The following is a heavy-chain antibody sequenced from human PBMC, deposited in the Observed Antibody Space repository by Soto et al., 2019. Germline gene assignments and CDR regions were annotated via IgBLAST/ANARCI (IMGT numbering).Heavy chain of an antibody. V-gene: IGHV1-46*03. Sequence: ASVKVSCKASGYTFTSYYMHWVRQAPGQGLEWMGIINPSGGSTSYAQKFQGRVTMTRDTPTSTVYMELGSLRSEDTAVYYCARETNYDILTGYYFFDYWGQGTLVTVSS. CDR3: ARETNYDILTGYYFFDY. D-gene: IGHD3-9*01. CDR1: GYTFTSYY. J-gene: IGHJ4*02. CDR2: INPSGGST.